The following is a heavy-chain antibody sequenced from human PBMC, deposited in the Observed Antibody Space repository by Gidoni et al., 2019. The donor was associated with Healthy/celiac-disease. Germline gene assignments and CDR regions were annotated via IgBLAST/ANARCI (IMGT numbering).Heavy chain of an antibody. CDR2: MNPNSGNT. CDR1: GYTFTNYA. D-gene: IGHD2-15*01. V-gene: IGHV1-8*01. Sequence: QVQLVQSGAEVKKPGASVKVSCKASGYTFTNYAINWVRQATGQGLEWMGWMNPNSGNTGYEQNFQGRVTMTRNTSIRTAYRELSSLRSEDTAVYYCARGTPFEVVVVAATGNLYWHFDLWGRGTLVTVSS. J-gene: IGHJ2*01. CDR3: ARGTPFEVVVVAATGNLYWHFDL.